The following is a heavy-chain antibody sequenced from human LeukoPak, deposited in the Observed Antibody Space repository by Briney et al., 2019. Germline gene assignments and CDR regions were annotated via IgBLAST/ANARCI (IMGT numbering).Heavy chain of an antibody. V-gene: IGHV4-59*01. CDR3: ARGDHYHDWFDP. D-gene: IGHD3-10*01. CDR1: GGSISSYY. Sequence: SETLSLTCTVSGGSISSYYWSWIRQPPGKGLDWIGYIYYDGSTNYNPSLKSRVTISVDTSKNQFSLKLSSVTAADTAVYYCARGDHYHDWFDPWGQGTLVTVSS. J-gene: IGHJ5*02. CDR2: IYYDGST.